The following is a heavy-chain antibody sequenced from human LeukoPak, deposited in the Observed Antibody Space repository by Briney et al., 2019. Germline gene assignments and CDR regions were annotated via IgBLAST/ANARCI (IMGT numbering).Heavy chain of an antibody. CDR3: AKLEYSSSSFFDY. J-gene: IGHJ4*02. CDR1: GGSISSYY. V-gene: IGHV4-59*01. D-gene: IGHD6-6*01. CDR2: IYYSGST. Sequence: SETLSLTCTVSGGSISSYYWSWIRQPPGNGLEWIGYIYYSGSTNYNPSLKSRVTILVDTSKNQFSLKLSSVTAADTAVYYCAKLEYSSSSFFDYWGQGTLVTVSS.